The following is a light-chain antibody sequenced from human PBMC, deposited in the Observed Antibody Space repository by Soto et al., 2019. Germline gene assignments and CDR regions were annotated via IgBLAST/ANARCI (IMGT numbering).Light chain of an antibody. V-gene: IGLV2-14*02. CDR1: STDVGSYNR. J-gene: IGLJ3*02. CDR3: SSFTTSDTWV. CDR2: EVA. Sequence: QSVLTQPASVSGSPGQSITISCTGGSTDVGSYNRVSWYRQHPGKAPQLMIYEVANRPSGVSNRFSGSKSGNTASLTISGLQAEDEAYYFCSSFTTSDTWVIGGGTKVTVL.